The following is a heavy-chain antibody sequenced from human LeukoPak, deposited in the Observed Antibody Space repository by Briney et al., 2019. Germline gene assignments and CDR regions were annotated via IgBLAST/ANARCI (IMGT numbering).Heavy chain of an antibody. J-gene: IGHJ4*02. V-gene: IGHV4-4*07. Sequence: SETLSLTCTVSGGSISSYYWSWIRQPAGKGLEWIGSIYYSGSTYYNPSLKSRVTISVDTSKNQFSLKLSSVTAADTAVYYCARGTQQLVNFDYWGQGTLVTVSS. D-gene: IGHD6-13*01. CDR2: IYYSGST. CDR1: GGSISSYY. CDR3: ARGTQQLVNFDY.